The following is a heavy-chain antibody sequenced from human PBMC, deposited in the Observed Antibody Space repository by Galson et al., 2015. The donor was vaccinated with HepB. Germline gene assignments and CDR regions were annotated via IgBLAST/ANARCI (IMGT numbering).Heavy chain of an antibody. CDR1: GFTFSSYS. CDR2: ISSSSSYI. Sequence: LRLSCAASGFTFSSYSMNWVRQAPGKGREWVSSISSSSSYIYYADSVKGRFTISRDNAKNSLYLQMNSLRAEDTAVYYCARVLTGYWRFGSSAFDIWGQGTMVTVSS. J-gene: IGHJ3*02. CDR3: ARVLTGYWRFGSSAFDI. D-gene: IGHD3-9*01. V-gene: IGHV3-21*01.